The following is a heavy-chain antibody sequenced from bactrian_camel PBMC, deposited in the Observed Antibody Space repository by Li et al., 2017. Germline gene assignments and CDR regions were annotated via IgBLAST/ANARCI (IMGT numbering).Heavy chain of an antibody. V-gene: IGHV3S53*01. CDR1: GYKYDFSRP. J-gene: IGHJ6*01. CDR2: IGTDGAA. Sequence: HVQLVESGGGSVQAGGSLTLRCAGSGYKYDFSRPCLAWFRQAPGKQREGVAAIGTDGAAVYADSVKGRFTISRDRAKWTLYLQLDSLKPDDTAMYYCAAAGTCPFLGTWFRLRPSDFGYWGQGTQVTVS. CDR3: AAAGTCPFLGTWFRLRPSDFGY. D-gene: IGHD5*01.